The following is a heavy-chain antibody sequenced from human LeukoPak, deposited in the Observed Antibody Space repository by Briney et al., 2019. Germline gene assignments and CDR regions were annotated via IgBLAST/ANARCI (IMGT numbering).Heavy chain of an antibody. J-gene: IGHJ3*02. CDR3: ARDPPRYGGNSGPNAFDI. D-gene: IGHD4-23*01. V-gene: IGHV4-39*02. CDR2: IYYSGST. Sequence: SETLSLTCTVSGGSISSRSYYWGWIRQPPGKGLEWVGIIYYSGSTYSNPSLRSRVTISVDTSKNQFSLKLSSVTAADTAVYYCARDPPRYGGNSGPNAFDIWGQGTMVTVSS. CDR1: GGSISSRSYY.